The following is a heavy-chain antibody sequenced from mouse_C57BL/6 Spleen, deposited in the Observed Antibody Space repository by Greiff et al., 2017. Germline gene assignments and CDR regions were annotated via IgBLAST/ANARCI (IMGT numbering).Heavy chain of an antibody. V-gene: IGHV1-15*01. CDR2: IDPETGGT. CDR3: TRRGYYYAMDY. CDR1: GYTFTDYE. J-gene: IGHJ4*01. Sequence: VQLQQSGAELVRPGASVTLSCKASGYTFTDYEMHWVKQTPVHGLEWIGAIDPETGGTAYNQKFKGKAILTADKSSSTAYMELRSLTSEDSAVYYCTRRGYYYAMDYWGQGPSVTVSS.